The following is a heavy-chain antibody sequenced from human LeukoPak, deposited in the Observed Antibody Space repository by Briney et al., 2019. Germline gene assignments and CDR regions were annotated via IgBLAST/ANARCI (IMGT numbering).Heavy chain of an antibody. Sequence: GASVKVSCKASGYTFTSYDINWVRQATGQGLEWMGWMNPNSGNTGYAQKFQGRVTMTRNTSISTAYMELSSLRSEDTAMYYCARLGGYSGYGPFDYWGQGTLVTVSS. J-gene: IGHJ4*02. D-gene: IGHD5-12*01. CDR2: MNPNSGNT. CDR3: ARLGGYSGYGPFDY. CDR1: GYTFTSYD. V-gene: IGHV1-8*01.